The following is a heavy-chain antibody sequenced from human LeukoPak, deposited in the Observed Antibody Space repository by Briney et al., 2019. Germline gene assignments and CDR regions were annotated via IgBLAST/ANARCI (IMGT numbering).Heavy chain of an antibody. J-gene: IGHJ4*02. CDR1: GVSTTNNY. D-gene: IGHD3-10*01. Sequence: PSETLSLTCSVSGVSTTNNYWSWIRQSPGKGLEWIGYMYNTVTTNYNPSLKSRLTMSLDTSKNQFSLKLSSVTAADTAVYYCARVSFYGSGSMFVDYWGQGTLVTVSS. V-gene: IGHV4-59*01. CDR3: ARVSFYGSGSMFVDY. CDR2: MYNTVTT.